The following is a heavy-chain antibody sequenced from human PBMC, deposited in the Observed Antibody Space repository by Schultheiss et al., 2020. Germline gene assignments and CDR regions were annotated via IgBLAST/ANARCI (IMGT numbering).Heavy chain of an antibody. V-gene: IGHV4-34*01. Sequence: SETLSLTCAVYGGSFSGYYWSWIRQPPGKGLEWIGEINHSGSTNYNPSLKSRVTISVDTSKNQFSLKLSSVTAADTAVYHCARVRHGFNYGFDAFDIWGQGTTVTVSS. CDR1: GGSFSGYY. J-gene: IGHJ3*02. D-gene: IGHD5-24*01. CDR3: ARVRHGFNYGFDAFDI. CDR2: INHSGST.